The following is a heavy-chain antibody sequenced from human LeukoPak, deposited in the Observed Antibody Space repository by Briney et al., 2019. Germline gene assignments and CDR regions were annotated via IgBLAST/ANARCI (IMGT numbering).Heavy chain of an antibody. CDR2: IWDDGSSK. Sequence: GGSLRLSCAASGFTFSNYAMQWVRQARGKGLEWVAVIWDDGSSKYYADSVMGRFTISRDNSKNTLYLQMISLRAEDTAVYYCAKSTSSSGLYYLDYWDQGTLVTVSS. V-gene: IGHV3-33*06. CDR3: AKSTSSSGLYYLDY. J-gene: IGHJ4*02. CDR1: GFTFSNYA. D-gene: IGHD6-19*01.